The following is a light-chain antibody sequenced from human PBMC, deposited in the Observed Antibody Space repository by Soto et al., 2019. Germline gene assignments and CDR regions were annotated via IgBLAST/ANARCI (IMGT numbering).Light chain of an antibody. V-gene: IGKV1-5*03. CDR2: KAS. CDR3: QHYNSYSEA. J-gene: IGKJ1*01. CDR1: QTISSW. Sequence: DIQMTQSPSTLSGSVGDTVTITCRPSQTISSWLAWYQQKPGKAPKLLIYKASTLKSGVPSRFSGSGSGTEFTLTIRSLQTDDFATYYCQHYNSYSEAFGQGTKVDI.